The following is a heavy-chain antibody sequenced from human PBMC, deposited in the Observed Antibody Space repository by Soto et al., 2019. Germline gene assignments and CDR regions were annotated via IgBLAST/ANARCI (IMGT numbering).Heavy chain of an antibody. J-gene: IGHJ4*02. D-gene: IGHD1-7*01. CDR2: ISSSSSTI. CDR1: GFTFSSYS. Sequence: EVQLVESGGGLVQPGGSLRLSCAASGFTFSSYSMNWVRQAPGKGLEWVSYISSSSSTIYYADSVKGRFTISRDNAKNSLYLQIISLRPESTAVYYCARDLETRTTGWGQGTLVTVYS. CDR3: ARDLETRTTG. V-gene: IGHV3-48*01.